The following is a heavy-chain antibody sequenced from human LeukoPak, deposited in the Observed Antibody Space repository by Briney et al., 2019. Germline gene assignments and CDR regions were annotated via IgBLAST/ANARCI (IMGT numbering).Heavy chain of an antibody. CDR1: GFTFTSSA. CDR2: IVVGSGNT. CDR3: AAFYCSGGSCYYYYYAMDG. Sequence: SVKVSCKASGFTFTSSAVQWVRQARGQRLEWIGWIVVGSGNTNYAQKFHERVTITRDMSTSTAYMELSSLRSEDTAVYYCAAFYCSGGSCYYYYYAMDGWGQGTTVTVS. J-gene: IGHJ6*02. D-gene: IGHD2-15*01. V-gene: IGHV1-58*01.